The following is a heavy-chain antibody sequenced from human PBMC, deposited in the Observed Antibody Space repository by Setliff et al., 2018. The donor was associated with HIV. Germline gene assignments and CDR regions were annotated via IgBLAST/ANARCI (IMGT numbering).Heavy chain of an antibody. CDR2: ISSSGGYI. Sequence: PGGSLRLSCAASGLIFSKYSMNWARQAPGKGLEWVSTISSSGGYIYYADSLKGRFTVSRDNARSSLFLQIDNLRAEDTAVYYCARSEGAVTDAFDIWGRGTMVT. CDR3: ARSEGAVTDAFDI. D-gene: IGHD3-16*01. CDR1: GLIFSKYS. V-gene: IGHV3-21*06. J-gene: IGHJ3*02.